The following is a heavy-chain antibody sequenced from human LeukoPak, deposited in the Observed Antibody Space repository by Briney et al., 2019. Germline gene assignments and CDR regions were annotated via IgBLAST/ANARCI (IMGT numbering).Heavy chain of an antibody. V-gene: IGHV4-59*12. CDR2: IYYSGST. CDR3: ARRNLNYVWGSYRYTPGWFDP. CDR1: GGSISSYY. J-gene: IGHJ5*02. D-gene: IGHD3-16*02. Sequence: SETLSLTCTVSGGSISSYYWSWIRQPPGEGLEWIGYIYYSGSTNYNPSLKSRVTISVDTSKNQFSLKLSSVTAADTAVYYCARRNLNYVWGSYRYTPGWFDPWGQGTLVTVSS.